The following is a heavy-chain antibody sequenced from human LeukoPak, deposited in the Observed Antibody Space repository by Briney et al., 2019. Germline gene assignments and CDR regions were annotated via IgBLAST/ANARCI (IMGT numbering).Heavy chain of an antibody. J-gene: IGHJ4*02. CDR1: GGSISSYY. V-gene: IGHV4-4*09. CDR3: ARHAFRWRSKWGYFDY. CDR2: IYTSGST. D-gene: IGHD3-16*01. Sequence: SETLSLTCTVSGGSISSYYWSWIRQPPGKVPEWIGYIYTSGSTNYNPSLKSRVTISVDTSKNQFSLKLSSVTAADTAVYYCARHAFRWRSKWGYFDYWGQGTLVTVSS.